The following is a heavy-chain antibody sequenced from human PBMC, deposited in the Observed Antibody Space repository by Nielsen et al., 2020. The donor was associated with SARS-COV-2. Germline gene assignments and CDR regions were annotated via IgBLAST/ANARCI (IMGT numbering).Heavy chain of an antibody. V-gene: IGHV3-53*01. CDR3: ARIYYYDSSGYYSYYFDY. CDR1: GFTVSSNY. Sequence: GESLKISCAASGFTVSSNYMSWVRQAPGKGLEWVSVTYSGGSTYYADSVKGRFTISRDNSKNTLYLQMNSLRAEDTAVYYCARIYYYDSSGYYSYYFDYWGQGTLVTVSS. J-gene: IGHJ4*02. D-gene: IGHD3-22*01. CDR2: TYSGGST.